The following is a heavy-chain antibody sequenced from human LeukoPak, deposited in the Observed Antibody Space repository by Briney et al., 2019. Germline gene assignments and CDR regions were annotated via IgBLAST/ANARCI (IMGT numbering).Heavy chain of an antibody. Sequence: GGSLRLSCAASGFTFSSYSMNWVRQAPGKGLEWVSYISSSSSTIYYADSVKGRFTISRDNAKNSLYLQMNSLRAEDTAVYYCARVRYYDSSGYRVWSEYFQHWGQGTLVTVSS. V-gene: IGHV3-48*01. CDR1: GFTFSSYS. J-gene: IGHJ1*01. CDR3: ARVRYYDSSGYRVWSEYFQH. CDR2: ISSSSSTI. D-gene: IGHD3-22*01.